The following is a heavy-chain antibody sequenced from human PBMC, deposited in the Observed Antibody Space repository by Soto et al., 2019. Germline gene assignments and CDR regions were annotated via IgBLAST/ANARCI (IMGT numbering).Heavy chain of an antibody. J-gene: IGHJ5*02. Sequence: SETLSLTCTVSGGSISNYYWSWIRQPPGKGLEWVGYIYYTGSTSYNPSLKSRVAMSVGTSKKQISLKLTSVTAADTAVYYCAREDSRWFDPWGQGTRVTVSS. CDR2: IYYTGST. V-gene: IGHV4-59*01. CDR1: GGSISNYY. CDR3: AREDSRWFDP.